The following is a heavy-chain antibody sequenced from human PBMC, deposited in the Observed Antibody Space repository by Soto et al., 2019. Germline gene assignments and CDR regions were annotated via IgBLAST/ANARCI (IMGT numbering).Heavy chain of an antibody. CDR1: GFTFSSYG. Sequence: QVQLVESGGGVVQPGRSLRLSCAASGFTFSSYGMHWVRQAPGKGLEWVAVIWYDGSNKYYADSVKGRFTISRDNSKNTLYLQMNSLRAEDTAVYYCARPHSSGYYSDAFAIWGQGTMVTVSS. D-gene: IGHD3-22*01. J-gene: IGHJ3*02. CDR3: ARPHSSGYYSDAFAI. V-gene: IGHV3-33*01. CDR2: IWYDGSNK.